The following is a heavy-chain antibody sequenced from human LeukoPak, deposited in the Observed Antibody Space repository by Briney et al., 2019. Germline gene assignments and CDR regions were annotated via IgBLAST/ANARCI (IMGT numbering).Heavy chain of an antibody. CDR2: IYHSGST. CDR3: ARVPHGETVFGVVLYWFDP. V-gene: IGHV4-38-2*02. Sequence: SETLSLTCTVSSYSISSGYYWGWIRQPPGKGLEWIGSIYHSGSTYYNPSLKSRVIISVDTSKNQFSLKLSSVTATDTAVYYCARVPHGETVFGVVLYWFDPWGQETLVTVSS. J-gene: IGHJ5*02. CDR1: SYSISSGYY. D-gene: IGHD3-3*01.